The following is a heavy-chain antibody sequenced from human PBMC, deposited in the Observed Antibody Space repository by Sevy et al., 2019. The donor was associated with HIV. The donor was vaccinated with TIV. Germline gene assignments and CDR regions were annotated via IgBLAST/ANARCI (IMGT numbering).Heavy chain of an antibody. D-gene: IGHD2-8*01. CDR2: VNPNGGGT. CDR1: GYTFTDYS. V-gene: IGHV1-2*06. Sequence: ASVKVSCKASGYTFTDYSMHWVRQAPGQGLDWMGRVNPNGGGTDYPQKFQGRVTMTRDTSISTVYMELSRLTSDDSAVYYCVRGVFMPAQGHLEYWDQGTLVTVSS. J-gene: IGHJ4*02. CDR3: VRGVFMPAQGHLEY.